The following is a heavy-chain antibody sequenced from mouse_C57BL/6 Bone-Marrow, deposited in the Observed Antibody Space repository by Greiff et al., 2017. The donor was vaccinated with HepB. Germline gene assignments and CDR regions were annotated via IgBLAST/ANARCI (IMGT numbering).Heavy chain of an antibody. D-gene: IGHD2-1*01. CDR1: GFTFSDYY. CDR2: ISNGGGST. J-gene: IGHJ4*01. V-gene: IGHV5-12*01. CDR3: ARGGNYLYYYAMDY. Sequence: DVMLVESGGGLVQPGGSLKLSCAASGFTFSDYYMYWVRQTPEKRLEWVAYISNGGGSTYYPDTVKGRFTISRDNAKNTLYLQMSRLKSEDTAMYYCARGGNYLYYYAMDYWGQGTSVTVSS.